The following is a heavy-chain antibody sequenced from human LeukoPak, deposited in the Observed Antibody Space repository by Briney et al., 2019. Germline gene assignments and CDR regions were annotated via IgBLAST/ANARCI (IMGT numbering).Heavy chain of an antibody. J-gene: IGHJ4*02. CDR3: ARERRDGYRRFDY. Sequence: SETLSLTCTVSGYSMSSGYYWGWIRQPPERGLEWIGSMYHTGSTYYNPSLKGRVTISVDTSKNQFYLKLSSVTAADTAVYFCARERRDGYRRFDYWGQGTLVTVSS. CDR2: MYHTGST. V-gene: IGHV4-38-2*02. D-gene: IGHD5-24*01. CDR1: GYSMSSGYY.